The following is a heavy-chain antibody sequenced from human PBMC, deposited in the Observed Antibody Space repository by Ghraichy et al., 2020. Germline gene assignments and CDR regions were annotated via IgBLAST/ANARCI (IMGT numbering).Heavy chain of an antibody. Sequence: SGPTLVKPTETLTLTCTVSGFSLSNTRMGVSWIRQPPGKALEWLAHIFSNDEKSYSTSLKSRLTISKDTSKSQVVLTMTNMDPVDTATYYCARIQNSDYVWGSYPSLGYYYYGMDVWGQGTTVTVSS. J-gene: IGHJ6*02. D-gene: IGHD3-16*02. CDR1: GFSLSNTRMG. CDR2: IFSNDEK. V-gene: IGHV2-26*01. CDR3: ARIQNSDYVWGSYPSLGYYYYGMDV.